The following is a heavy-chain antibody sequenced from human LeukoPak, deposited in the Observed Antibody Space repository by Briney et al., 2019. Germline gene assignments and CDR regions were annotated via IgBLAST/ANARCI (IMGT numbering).Heavy chain of an antibody. CDR2: IYYSGST. CDR3: ARVRNGYKYKAFDI. D-gene: IGHD5-24*01. J-gene: IGHJ3*02. CDR1: GGSISSYY. V-gene: IGHV4-59*01. Sequence: SETLSLTCTVSGGSISSYYWSWTRQPPGKGLEWIGYIYYSGSTNYNPSLKSRVTISGDTSKNQFSLKLSSVTAADTAVYFCARVRNGYKYKAFDIWGQGTMVTVSS.